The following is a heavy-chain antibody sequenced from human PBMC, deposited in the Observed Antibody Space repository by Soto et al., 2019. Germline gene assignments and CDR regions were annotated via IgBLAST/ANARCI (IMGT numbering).Heavy chain of an antibody. Sequence: PVGSLTLSWVASGFTLSSYWISWVRQAPGKGLELVANIKQDGSAKYYVGSVKGRFTISRDNAKNSLYLQMNSLRADDTAVYYCARYTYSSSWFDYWGQGTMVTVSS. V-gene: IGHV3-7*03. CDR3: ARYTYSSSWFDY. J-gene: IGHJ4*02. D-gene: IGHD6-13*01. CDR2: IKQDGSAK. CDR1: GFTLSSYW.